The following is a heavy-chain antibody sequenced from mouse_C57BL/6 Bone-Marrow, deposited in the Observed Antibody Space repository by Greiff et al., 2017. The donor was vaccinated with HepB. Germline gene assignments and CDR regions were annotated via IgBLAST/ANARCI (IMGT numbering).Heavy chain of an antibody. V-gene: IGHV5-4*01. D-gene: IGHD1-1*01. Sequence: EVQRVESGGGLVKPGGSLKLSCAASGFTFSSYAMSWVRQTPEKRLEWVATISDGGSYTYYPDNVKGRFTISRDNAKNNLYLQMSHLKSEDTAMYYCARVITTVDWYFDVWGTGTTVTVSS. CDR2: ISDGGSYT. J-gene: IGHJ1*03. CDR1: GFTFSSYA. CDR3: ARVITTVDWYFDV.